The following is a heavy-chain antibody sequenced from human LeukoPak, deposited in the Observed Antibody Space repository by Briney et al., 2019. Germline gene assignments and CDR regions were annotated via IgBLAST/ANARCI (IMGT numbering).Heavy chain of an antibody. J-gene: IGHJ3*02. CDR3: AGLQMVGATVGAFDI. CDR1: GFTFSSYS. CDR2: IKQDGREK. D-gene: IGHD1-26*01. V-gene: IGHV3-7*01. Sequence: GGSLRLSCATSGFTFSSYSMNWVRQAPGKPLEWVANIKQDGREKYYVDSVKGRFTISRDNAKNSLYLQMNSLRAEDTAVYYCAGLQMVGATVGAFDIWGQGTMVTVSS.